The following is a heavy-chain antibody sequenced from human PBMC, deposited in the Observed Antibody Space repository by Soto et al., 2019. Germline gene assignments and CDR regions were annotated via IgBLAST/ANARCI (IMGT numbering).Heavy chain of an antibody. V-gene: IGHV3-23*01. J-gene: IGHJ6*02. D-gene: IGHD3-3*01. CDR3: AKERLYDFWSGYYYYGMDV. CDR2: VSGSGAST. Sequence: GGSLRLSCAASGFTFSNYAMRWVRQAPGKGLEWVSSVSGSGASTFYADSVKGRFTISRDKSKNTVYLQMNSLRAEDTAVYYCAKERLYDFWSGYYYYGMDVWGQGTTVTVSS. CDR1: GFTFSNYA.